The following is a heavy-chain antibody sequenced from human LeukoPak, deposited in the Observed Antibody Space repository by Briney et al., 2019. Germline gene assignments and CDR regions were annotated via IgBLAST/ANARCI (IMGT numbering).Heavy chain of an antibody. CDR3: AARDYYDSSGWANCFDP. CDR1: GGSISSSNW. CDR2: IYHSGST. V-gene: IGHV4-4*02. Sequence: PSETLSLTCAVSGGSISSSNWWSWVRQPPGKGLEWIGEIYHSGSTNYNPSLKRRVTITVDKSKNQFSLKLSSVTTADTAVYYCAARDYYDSSGWANCFDPWGQGTLVTVSS. J-gene: IGHJ5*02. D-gene: IGHD3-22*01.